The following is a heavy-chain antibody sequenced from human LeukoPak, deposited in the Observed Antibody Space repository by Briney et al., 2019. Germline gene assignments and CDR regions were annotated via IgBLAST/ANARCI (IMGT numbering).Heavy chain of an antibody. CDR2: IYSGGST. D-gene: IGHD3-10*01. CDR3: ATPLLWFGELSTDY. J-gene: IGHJ4*02. CDR1: GFTVSSNY. Sequence: GGSLRLSCAASGFTVSSNYMSWVRQAPGKGLEWVSVIYSGGSTYYADSVKGRFTISRDNSKNTLYLQMNSLGAEDTAVYYCATPLLWFGELSTDYWGREPWSPSPQ. V-gene: IGHV3-66*01.